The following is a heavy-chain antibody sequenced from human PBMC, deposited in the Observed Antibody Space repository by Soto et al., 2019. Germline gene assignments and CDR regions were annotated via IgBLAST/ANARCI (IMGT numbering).Heavy chain of an antibody. CDR2: IYHSGST. J-gene: IGHJ4*02. D-gene: IGHD1-26*01. CDR3: ARTPRGSSNSNFDY. CDR1: GGSISSGGYS. V-gene: IGHV4-30-2*02. Sequence: PSETLSLTCAVSGGSISSGGYSWSWIRQPPGKGLEWIGYIYHSGSTYYNPSLKSRVTITADKSTSTAYMELSSLRSEDTAVYYCARTPRGSSNSNFDYWGQGTQVTVSS.